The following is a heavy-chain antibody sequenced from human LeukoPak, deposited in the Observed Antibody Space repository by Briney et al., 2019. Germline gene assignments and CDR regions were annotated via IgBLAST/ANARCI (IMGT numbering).Heavy chain of an antibody. D-gene: IGHD6-13*01. CDR3: AKDQKSIAATGYDY. V-gene: IGHV3-53*01. J-gene: IGHJ4*02. CDR1: GFTVSNNF. CDR2: IYSGGRT. Sequence: PGGSLRLSCAASGFTVSNNFMSWVRQAAGRGLEWVSVIYSGGRTFYADSVKGRFTISRHNSKNTLFLQMNSLRADDTAVYFCAKDQKSIAATGYDYWGQGTLVTVSS.